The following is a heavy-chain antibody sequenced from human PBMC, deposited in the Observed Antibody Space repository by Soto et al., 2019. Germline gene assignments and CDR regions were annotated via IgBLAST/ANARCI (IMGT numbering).Heavy chain of an antibody. CDR2: IYRAGST. Sequence: PVGSLRLSCAASGLTVSVSYMSCVRQAPVKGLQWVSVIYRAGSTYYANSVKGRFTISRDTSSNMVYLQMSSLTDEDTAVYYCARVRGPEYSSDILFDFWGQGARVTVSS. CDR3: ARVRGPEYSSDILFDF. V-gene: IGHV3-53*01. D-gene: IGHD5-18*01. CDR1: GLTVSVSY. J-gene: IGHJ4*02.